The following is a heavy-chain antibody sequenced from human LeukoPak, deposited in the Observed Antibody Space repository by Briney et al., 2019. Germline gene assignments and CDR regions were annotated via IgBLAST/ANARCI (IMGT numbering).Heavy chain of an antibody. CDR2: ISAYNGNT. Sequence: ASVKVSCKASGYTFTSYGISWVRQAPGQGLEWMGWISAYNGNTNYAQKLQGRVTMTTDTSTSTAYMELRSLRSDDTAVYYCARDYSYYYYYYMDVWGKGTTVTASS. D-gene: IGHD1-26*01. V-gene: IGHV1-18*01. CDR1: GYTFTSYG. J-gene: IGHJ6*03. CDR3: ARDYSYYYYYYMDV.